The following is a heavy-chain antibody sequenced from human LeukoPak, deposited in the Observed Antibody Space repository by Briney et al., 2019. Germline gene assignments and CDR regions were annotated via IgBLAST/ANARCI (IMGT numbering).Heavy chain of an antibody. D-gene: IGHD5-18*01. J-gene: IGHJ4*02. CDR3: AREGDDGYSFGYPITY. V-gene: IGHV4-4*07. CDR2: IYGSGST. Sequence: MTSETLSLTCTVSGGSVSNYYWSWIRQPAGKGLEWIGRIYGSGSTNYSPSLKSRVTMSLDTSKNQFSLKLSSVTAADTAVYYCAREGDDGYSFGYPITYWGQGSLVTVSS. CDR1: GGSVSNYY.